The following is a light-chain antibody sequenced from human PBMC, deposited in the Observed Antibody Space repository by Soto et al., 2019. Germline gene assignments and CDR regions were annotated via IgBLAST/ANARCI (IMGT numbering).Light chain of an antibody. V-gene: IGLV2-8*01. Sequence: QSALTQPPSASGSPGQSVTISCTGTSSDVGGYNYVSWYQQHPGKAPKLMIYEVSKRPSGVPDRFSGSKSGNTASLTVSGLLAKDEADYYCSSYAGSNNLVFGGGTKVTVL. CDR3: SSYAGSNNLV. CDR1: SSDVGGYNY. CDR2: EVS. J-gene: IGLJ2*01.